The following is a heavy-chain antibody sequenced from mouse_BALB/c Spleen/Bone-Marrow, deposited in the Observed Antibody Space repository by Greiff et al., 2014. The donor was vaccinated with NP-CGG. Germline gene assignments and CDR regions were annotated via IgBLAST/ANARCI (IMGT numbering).Heavy chain of an antibody. D-gene: IGHD1-1*01. CDR2: IFPGTGTT. V-gene: IGHV1S132*01. Sequence: VQLQQSGAELVKPGASVKLSRKTSGYTFTSYWIQWVKQRPGQGLGWIGEIFPGTGTTYYNEKFKGKATLTIDTSSSTAYMQLSSLTSEDSAVYFSAREGSRLRGYFDVWGAGTTVTVSS. CDR3: AREGSRLRGYFDV. J-gene: IGHJ1*01. CDR1: GYTFTSYW.